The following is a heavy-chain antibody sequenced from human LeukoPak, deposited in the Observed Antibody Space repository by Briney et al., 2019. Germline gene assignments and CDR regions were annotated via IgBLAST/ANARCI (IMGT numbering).Heavy chain of an antibody. CDR3: ARLTYSSGWYVPLDY. CDR1: GGTFSSYA. J-gene: IGHJ4*02. V-gene: IGHV1-18*01. D-gene: IGHD6-19*01. CDR2: ISANNGNT. Sequence: ASVKVSCKASGGTFSSYAISWVRQAPGQGLEWMGWISANNGNTNYAQKFQGRVTMTTDTSTSTAYMELRSLRSDDTAVYYCARLTYSSGWYVPLDYWGQGTLVTVSS.